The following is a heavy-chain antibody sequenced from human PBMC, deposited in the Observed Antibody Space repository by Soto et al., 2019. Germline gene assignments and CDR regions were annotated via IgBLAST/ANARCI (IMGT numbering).Heavy chain of an antibody. V-gene: IGHV1-18*01. CDR3: ARRGTTVKGADDY. CDR1: GYTFTNFG. J-gene: IGHJ4*02. D-gene: IGHD4-4*01. CDR2: ISAYNGNT. Sequence: ASVKVSCKASGYTFTNFGISWVRQAPGQGLEWMGWISAYNGNTNYAQKFQGRVTMTTDTSTSTAYMEVRSLKTEDTAVYFCARRGTTVKGADDYWGQGTPVTVSS.